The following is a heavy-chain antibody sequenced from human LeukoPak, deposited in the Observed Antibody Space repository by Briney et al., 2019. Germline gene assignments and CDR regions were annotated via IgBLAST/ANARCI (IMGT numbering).Heavy chain of an antibody. Sequence: GGSLRLSCAASGFTFTNYRMTWVREAPGKGLEWGSSISSTSGYIFYADSVQGRFTISRDNAKSSLYLQMSSLRAEDTAVYYCARENGDYADAFDIWGQGTMVTVSS. CDR2: ISSTSGYI. CDR1: GFTFTNYR. D-gene: IGHD4-17*01. V-gene: IGHV3-21*01. CDR3: ARENGDYADAFDI. J-gene: IGHJ3*02.